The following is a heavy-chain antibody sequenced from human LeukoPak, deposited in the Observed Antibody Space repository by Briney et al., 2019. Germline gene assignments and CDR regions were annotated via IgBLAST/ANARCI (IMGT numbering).Heavy chain of an antibody. Sequence: AASVTVSCTASGYTFTSYYMHWVRQAPGQGLEWMGIINPSGGSTTYAQKFQGRVTMTRDTSTRTVYMELSSLRSEDTAVYYCARGSITEPDYWGQGTLVTVSS. CDR1: GYTFTSYY. V-gene: IGHV1-46*01. CDR3: ARGSITEPDY. D-gene: IGHD5-12*01. CDR2: INPSGGST. J-gene: IGHJ4*02.